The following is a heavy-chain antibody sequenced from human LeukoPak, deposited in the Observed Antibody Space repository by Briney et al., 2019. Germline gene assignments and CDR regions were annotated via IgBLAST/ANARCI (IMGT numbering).Heavy chain of an antibody. CDR3: ARAPGKDWNDFFDY. V-gene: IGHV1-2*02. CDR1: GYTFTGYY. Sequence: SVKVSCKASGYTFTGYYMHWVRQAPGQGLEWMGWINPNSGGTNYAQKFQGRVTMTRDTSISTAYMELSRLRSDDTAVYYCARAPGKDWNDFFDYWGQGTLVTVSS. D-gene: IGHD1-1*01. CDR2: INPNSGGT. J-gene: IGHJ4*02.